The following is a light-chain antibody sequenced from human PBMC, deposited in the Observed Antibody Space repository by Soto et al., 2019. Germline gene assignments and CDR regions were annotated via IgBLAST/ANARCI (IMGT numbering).Light chain of an antibody. J-gene: IGKJ2*01. Sequence: EIELTQSQCTLSVSPGESATLSCRATHTVSGSLVWYQQKPGRPPRLLLHSASTRATGIPARFSGSGSRTDFTLTISSVQSEDFAVYYCQQDNNWPRYNVGKWTRLEIK. CDR3: QQDNNWPRYN. V-gene: IGKV3-15*01. CDR1: HTVSGS. CDR2: SAS.